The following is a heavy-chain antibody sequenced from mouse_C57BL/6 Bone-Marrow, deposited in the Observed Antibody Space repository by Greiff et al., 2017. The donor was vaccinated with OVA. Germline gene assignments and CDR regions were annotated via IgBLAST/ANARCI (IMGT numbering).Heavy chain of an antibody. J-gene: IGHJ2*01. CDR1: GYTFTSYW. Sequence: QVQLKQSGAELVKPGASVKLSCKASGYTFTSYWMHWVKQRPGQGLEWIGMIHPNSGSTNYNEKFKSKATLTVDKSSSTAYMQLSSLTSEDSAVYYCAPLTTVVATEDYWGQGTTLTVSS. CDR3: APLTTVVATEDY. D-gene: IGHD1-1*01. CDR2: IHPNSGST. V-gene: IGHV1-64*01.